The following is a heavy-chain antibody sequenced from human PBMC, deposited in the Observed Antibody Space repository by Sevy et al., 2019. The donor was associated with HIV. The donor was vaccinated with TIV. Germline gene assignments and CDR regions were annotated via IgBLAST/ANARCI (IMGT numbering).Heavy chain of an antibody. D-gene: IGHD3-22*01. Sequence: GGSLRLSCAASGFTVRKYAMNWVRQGPGKGLEWVSTISGSGKSTYYADSVKGRFTFSRDNSKNTLYLQMNSLRAEDTAVYYCTKDQGESSGYYPLGAFDIWGQGTMVTVSS. CDR3: TKDQGESSGYYPLGAFDI. CDR1: GFTVRKYA. J-gene: IGHJ3*02. CDR2: ISGSGKST. V-gene: IGHV3-23*01.